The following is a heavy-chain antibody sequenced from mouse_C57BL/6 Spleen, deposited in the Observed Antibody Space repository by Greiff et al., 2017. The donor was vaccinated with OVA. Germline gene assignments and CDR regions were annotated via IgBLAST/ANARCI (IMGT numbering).Heavy chain of an antibody. CDR2: IYPRSGNT. CDR3: ARSPDYGSSSYYFDY. CDR1: GYTFTSYG. V-gene: IGHV1-81*01. D-gene: IGHD1-1*01. J-gene: IGHJ2*01. Sequence: QVQLQQSGAELARPGASVKLSCKASGYTFTSYGISWVKQRTGQGLEWIGEIYPRSGNTYYNEKFKDKATLTVDKSSSTAYMQLSSLTSEDSAVYYCARSPDYGSSSYYFDYWGQGTTLTVSS.